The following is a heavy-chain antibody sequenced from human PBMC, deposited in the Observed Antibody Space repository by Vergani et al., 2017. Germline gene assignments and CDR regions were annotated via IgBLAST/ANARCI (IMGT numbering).Heavy chain of an antibody. D-gene: IGHD1-1*01. CDR2: IRNKANDYTT. CDR3: VRVKGSNWNDHLYDI. J-gene: IGHJ3*02. CDR1: GCIFSDHY. Sequence: EVQVVESGGGLVQPGRSLRLSCAASGCIFSDHYMDWVRQAPGKGLEWVGRIRNKANDYTTQYAASVKGRLPISRDDSKSYLYLQMNSLQTEDTALYYCVRVKGSNWNDHLYDIWGQGTLVTVSS. V-gene: IGHV3-72*01.